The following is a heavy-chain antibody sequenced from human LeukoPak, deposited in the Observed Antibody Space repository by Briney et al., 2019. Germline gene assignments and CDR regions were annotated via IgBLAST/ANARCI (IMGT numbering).Heavy chain of an antibody. J-gene: IGHJ1*01. CDR3: ARVPITLAGTKDAKYFQH. D-gene: IGHD6-19*01. CDR1: GFTFDAYA. CDR2: INWNGGRT. Sequence: GGSLRLSCAASGFTFDAYAMSWVRQAPGKGLERVSGINWNGGRTGYADSVKGRFTISRDNAKNSLHLQMNSLRAEDTALYYCARVPITLAGTKDAKYFQHWGQGTLVTVSS. V-gene: IGHV3-20*04.